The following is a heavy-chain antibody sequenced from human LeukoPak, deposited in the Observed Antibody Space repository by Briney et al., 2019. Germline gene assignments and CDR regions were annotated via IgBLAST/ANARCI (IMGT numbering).Heavy chain of an antibody. Sequence: PGGSLRLSCTTSGFTFGDVAMTWVRQAPGKGLEWVGFIRSKAYGATTDYAASVKGRFTISRHDSKSVAYLQMNSLRAEDTAVYYCAKAGPTSTITYSSVDYWGQGTLVTVSS. J-gene: IGHJ4*02. CDR2: IRSKAYGATT. D-gene: IGHD5/OR15-5a*01. CDR1: GFTFGDVA. CDR3: AKAGPTSTITYSSVDY. V-gene: IGHV3-49*04.